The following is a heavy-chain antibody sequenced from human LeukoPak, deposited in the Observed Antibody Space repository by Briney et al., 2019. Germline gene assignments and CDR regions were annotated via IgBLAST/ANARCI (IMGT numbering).Heavy chain of an antibody. J-gene: IGHJ4*02. V-gene: IGHV3-74*01. D-gene: IGHD6-19*01. CDR2: INTDGTVT. Sequence: GGSLRLSCAASGFTFSKYWMLWVRQAPGKGLESVSRINTDGTVTTYADAVKGRFTVSRDNADNTMFLQMNSVRDEDTAVYYCATKQWLAPPPDSWGQGTPVTVSS. CDR1: GFTFSKYW. CDR3: ATKQWLAPPPDS.